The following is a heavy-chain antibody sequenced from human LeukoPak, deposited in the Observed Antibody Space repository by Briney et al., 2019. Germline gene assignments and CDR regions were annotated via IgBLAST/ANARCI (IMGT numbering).Heavy chain of an antibody. V-gene: IGHV3-30-3*02. D-gene: IGHD3-22*01. Sequence: QPGGSLRLSCAASGFTFSSFAMHWVRQAPGKGLEWVAFISYVARETYYADSVKGRFTISRDNSKNTLYLQMNSLRAEDTAVYYCAKWDTYYDSSGYYFYWGQGTLVTVSS. J-gene: IGHJ4*02. CDR2: ISYVARET. CDR1: GFTFSSFA. CDR3: AKWDTYYDSSGYYFY.